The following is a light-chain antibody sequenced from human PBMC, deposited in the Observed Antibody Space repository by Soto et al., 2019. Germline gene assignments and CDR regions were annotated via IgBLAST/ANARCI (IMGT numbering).Light chain of an antibody. CDR3: QQYNPHSLYS. V-gene: IGKV1-5*01. J-gene: IGKJ2*01. CDR1: QSVRSW. CDR2: YDS. Sequence: DIQLSQSPSILSASVGDRVTITCRASQSVRSWLAWYQQQPGKAPKLLIYYDSTLERGVPSRFSGSGSGTEYTLTISSLQPEDFATYYCQQYNPHSLYSFGQGTKLEIK.